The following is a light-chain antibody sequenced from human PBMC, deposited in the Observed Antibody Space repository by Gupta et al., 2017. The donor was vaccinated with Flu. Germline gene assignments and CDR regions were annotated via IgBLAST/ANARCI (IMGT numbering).Light chain of an antibody. V-gene: IGLV2-14*01. CDR2: EVS. Sequence: QSALTQPASVSGSPGQSITISCIGTNTDVGGYDFVSWYQQHPDKAPKLIIYEVSNRPSGVSHRFSGSKSGNTASLTISGLQGDDEAHYFCSSYTNVTSWVFGGGTKLTVL. CDR1: NTDVGGYDF. CDR3: SSYTNVTSWV. J-gene: IGLJ3*02.